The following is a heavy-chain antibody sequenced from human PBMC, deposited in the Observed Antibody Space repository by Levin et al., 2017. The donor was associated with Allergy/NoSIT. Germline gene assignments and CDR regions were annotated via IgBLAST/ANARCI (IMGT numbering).Heavy chain of an antibody. CDR3: ARDTVGRSSWYNYYYYYGMDV. CDR2: ISSSSSTI. V-gene: IGHV3-48*02. J-gene: IGHJ6*02. Sequence: GGSLRLSCAASGFTFSSYSMNWVRQAPGKGLEWVSYISSSSSTIYYADSVKGRFTISRDNAKNSLYLQMNSLRDEDTAVYYCARDTVGRSSWYNYYYYYGMDVWGQGTTVTVSS. CDR1: GFTFSSYS. D-gene: IGHD6-13*01.